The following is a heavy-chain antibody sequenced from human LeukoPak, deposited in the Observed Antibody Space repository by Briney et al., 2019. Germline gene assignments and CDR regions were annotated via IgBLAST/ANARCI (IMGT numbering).Heavy chain of an antibody. J-gene: IGHJ3*02. CDR3: ARDLWSYYAFDI. V-gene: IGHV3-21*01. CDR2: ISSSSSYI. CDR1: GFTFRSYW. Sequence: PGGSLRLSCAVSGFTFRSYWMTWVRQAPGKGLEWVSSISSSSSYIYYAGSVKGRFTISRDNAKNSLYLQMNSLRTEDTAVYYCARDLWSYYAFDIWGQGTMVTVSS. D-gene: IGHD1-26*01.